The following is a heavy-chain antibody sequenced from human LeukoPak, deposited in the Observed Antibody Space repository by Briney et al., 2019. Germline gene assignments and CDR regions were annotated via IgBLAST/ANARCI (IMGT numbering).Heavy chain of an antibody. CDR1: GYTFTSYD. Sequence: SVKVSCKASGYTFTSYDINWVRQATGQGLEWMGWMNPNSGNTGYAQKFQGRVTITRNTSISTAYMELSSLRSEDTAVYYCARGLGGATSYYYMDVWGKGTTVTVSS. CDR2: MNPNSGNT. D-gene: IGHD1-26*01. J-gene: IGHJ6*03. V-gene: IGHV1-8*03. CDR3: ARGLGGATSYYYMDV.